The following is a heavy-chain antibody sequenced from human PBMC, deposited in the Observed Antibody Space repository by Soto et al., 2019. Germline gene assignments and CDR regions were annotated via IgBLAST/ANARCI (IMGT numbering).Heavy chain of an antibody. Sequence: SGPTLVNPTQTLTLTCTFSGFSLSTSGVGVGWIRQPPGKALEWLALIYWNDDKRYSPSLKSRLTITKDTSKNQVVLKMTNMDPVDTATYYCAHRGQVYNWMQQYYYYYMDVWGKGTTVTVSS. J-gene: IGHJ6*03. V-gene: IGHV2-5*01. CDR3: AHRGQVYNWMQQYYYYYMDV. CDR1: GFSLSTSGVG. CDR2: IYWNDDK. D-gene: IGHD1-20*01.